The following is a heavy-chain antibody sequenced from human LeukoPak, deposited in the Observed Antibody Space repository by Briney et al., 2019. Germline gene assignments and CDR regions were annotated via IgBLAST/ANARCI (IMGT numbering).Heavy chain of an antibody. V-gene: IGHV4-30-4*01. J-gene: IGHJ3*02. Sequence: NPSETLSLTCTVSGGSISSGDYSWSWIRQPPWKGLEWIGYIYYSGSTYHNPSLTRRFTISVDTSKNQFSLKLSSVTAADTAVYYCARDTADSNAFDIWGQGTMVTVSS. CDR3: ARDTADSNAFDI. D-gene: IGHD5-18*01. CDR2: IYYSGST. CDR1: GGSISSGDYS.